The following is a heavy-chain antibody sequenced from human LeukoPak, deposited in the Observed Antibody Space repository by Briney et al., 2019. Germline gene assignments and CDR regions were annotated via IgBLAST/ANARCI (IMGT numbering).Heavy chain of an antibody. J-gene: IGHJ4*02. CDR3: AKDRLLNCRGDCYIFDY. Sequence: GGSLRLSCVASGFTLRSYVMNWVRQTPGKGLEWVSSISGSGDSTFYADSVKGRFSISRDNSKNTLYLQVNGLRTEDTAVYYCAKDRLLNCRGDCYIFDYWGQGAVVTVSS. CDR1: GFTLRSYV. D-gene: IGHD2-21*02. CDR2: ISGSGDST. V-gene: IGHV3-23*01.